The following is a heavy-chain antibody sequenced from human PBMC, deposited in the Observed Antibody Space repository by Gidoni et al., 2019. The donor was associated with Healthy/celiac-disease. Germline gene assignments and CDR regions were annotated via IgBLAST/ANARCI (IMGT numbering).Heavy chain of an antibody. CDR3: ARGADYSSGWHGDAFDI. D-gene: IGHD6-19*01. CDR2: IYPGDSDT. Sequence: EVQMVQSGAEVRKTGESLKISCKGSGYSFTSYWIGWVRQMPGKGLEWMGIIYPGDSDTSYSPSFQGQVTSSADKSISTAYLQWSSLKASDTAMYYCARGADYSSGWHGDAFDIWGQGTMVTVSS. J-gene: IGHJ3*02. CDR1: GYSFTSYW. V-gene: IGHV5-51*03.